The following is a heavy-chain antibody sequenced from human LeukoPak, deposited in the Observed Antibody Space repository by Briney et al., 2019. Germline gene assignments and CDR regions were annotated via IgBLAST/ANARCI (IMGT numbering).Heavy chain of an antibody. Sequence: GGSLRLSCAASGFTFSDYYMSWIRQAPGKGLEWVSYISSSGSTIYYADSVKGRFTISRDNAKNSLYLQMNSLRAEDTAVYYWRRAAAYYYDSSSYYRYWGHGTLVTVSS. J-gene: IGHJ4*01. D-gene: IGHD3-22*01. CDR2: ISSSGSTI. CDR3: RRAAAYYYDSSSYYRY. CDR1: GFTFSDYY. V-gene: IGHV3-11*01.